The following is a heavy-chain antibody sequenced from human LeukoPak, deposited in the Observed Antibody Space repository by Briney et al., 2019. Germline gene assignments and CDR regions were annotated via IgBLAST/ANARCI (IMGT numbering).Heavy chain of an antibody. CDR2: IGTVGDT. J-gene: IGHJ4*02. CDR3: ARVLPGSGSYDY. CDR1: GFSFSTSD. D-gene: IGHD3-10*01. V-gene: IGHV3-13*04. Sequence: GGSLRLSCAASGFSFSTSDMHWVRHPTGKGLEWVSAIGTVGDTYYAGSVRGRFTISREDDKSSLYLQMNNLRVGDTAVYYCARVLPGSGSYDYWGQGTLVSVSS.